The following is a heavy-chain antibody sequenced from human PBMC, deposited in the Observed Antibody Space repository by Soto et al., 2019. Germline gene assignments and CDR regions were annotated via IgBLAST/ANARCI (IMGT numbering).Heavy chain of an antibody. CDR2: TNTGGTT. CDR1: GFTVNSNY. V-gene: IGHV3-53*01. CDR3: AKGDGFILAV. Sequence: GGSLRLSCAASGFTVNSNYMSWVRQAPGEGLQWVSITNTGGTTYYADSAKGRFTVSRDNSKNTLYLQMNSLRAEDTAVYYCAKGDGFILAVGGQGATVTVYS. D-gene: IGHD1-26*01. J-gene: IGHJ6*02.